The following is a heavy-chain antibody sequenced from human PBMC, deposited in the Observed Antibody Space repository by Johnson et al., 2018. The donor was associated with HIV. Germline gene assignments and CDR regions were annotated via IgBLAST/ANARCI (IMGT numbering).Heavy chain of an antibody. V-gene: IGHV3-33*08. CDR1: GFTFSNYG. D-gene: IGHD3-16*01. Sequence: QVQLVESGGGVVQPGRSLRLSCAASGFTFSNYGMAWVRQAPGKGLEWVTVISFAGVKKYYADSVKGRFTISRDNSENTLNLQMNSLRGEDTAVYYCATSALGWGLDGFDIWGRGTMVTVSS. J-gene: IGHJ3*02. CDR3: ATSALGWGLDGFDI. CDR2: ISFAGVKK.